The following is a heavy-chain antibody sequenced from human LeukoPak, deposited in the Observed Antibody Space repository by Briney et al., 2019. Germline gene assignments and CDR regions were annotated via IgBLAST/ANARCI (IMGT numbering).Heavy chain of an antibody. CDR3: ARFAVHRRLAVAGQFGLDY. J-gene: IGHJ4*02. D-gene: IGHD6-19*01. CDR1: GYIFTSYN. Sequence: ASVKVSCKASGYIFTSYNINWVRQAPGQGLEWMGIINPSGGSTNYAQKFQGRVTMTRDTSTSTVYMELSSLRSEDTAVYYCARFAVHRRLAVAGQFGLDYGGQGTLVTVSS. V-gene: IGHV1-46*01. CDR2: INPSGGST.